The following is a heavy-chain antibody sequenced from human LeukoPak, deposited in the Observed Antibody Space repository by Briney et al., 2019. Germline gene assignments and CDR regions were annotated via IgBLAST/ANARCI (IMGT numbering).Heavy chain of an antibody. CDR3: ARGRVFGDSSWYSDFDY. Sequence: SETLSLTCAVYGGSFSVYYWSWLRQPPGKGLEWIGEINHSGSTNYNPSLKSRVTISVDTSKNQFSLKLSSVTAADTAVYYCARGRVFGDSSWYSDFDYWGQGTLVTVSS. J-gene: IGHJ4*02. V-gene: IGHV4-34*01. CDR1: GGSFSVYY. CDR2: INHSGST. D-gene: IGHD6-13*01.